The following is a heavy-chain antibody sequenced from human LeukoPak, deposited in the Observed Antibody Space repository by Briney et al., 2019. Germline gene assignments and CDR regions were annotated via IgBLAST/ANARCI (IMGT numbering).Heavy chain of an antibody. CDR1: GGSISSGGYY. CDR2: IYYSGST. Sequence: PSQTLSLTCTVSGGSISSGGYYWSWIRQHPGKGLEWIGYIYYSGSTYYNPSLKSRVTISVDTSKNQFSLKLSSVTAADTAVYYCARDWGEGGSVVVAAPVAFDIWGQGTMVTVSS. J-gene: IGHJ3*02. V-gene: IGHV4-31*03. D-gene: IGHD2-15*01. CDR3: ARDWGEGGSVVVAAPVAFDI.